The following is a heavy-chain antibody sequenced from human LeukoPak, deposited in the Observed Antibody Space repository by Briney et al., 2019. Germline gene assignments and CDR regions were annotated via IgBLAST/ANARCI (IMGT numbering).Heavy chain of an antibody. V-gene: IGHV3-23*01. J-gene: IGHJ4*02. CDR2: ISGGGRT. CDR3: ARGTGTAFDY. CDR1: GFMFNKYG. Sequence: GGSLRLSCVASGFMFNKYGMSWVRQAPGKGLEWVSVISGGGRTYYGDSVKGRFTISRDNSKNTLYLQMNSLRPEDTAMYYCARGTGTAFDYWGLGTLVTVSS. D-gene: IGHD1-1*01.